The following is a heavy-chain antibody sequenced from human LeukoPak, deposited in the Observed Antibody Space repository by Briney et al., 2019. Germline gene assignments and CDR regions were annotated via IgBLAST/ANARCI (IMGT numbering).Heavy chain of an antibody. CDR2: ISGSGGST. Sequence: GGSLRLSCVVSGLTFSSYAMSWVRQAPGKGLEWVSAISGSGGSTYYADSVKGRFTISRDNSKNTLYLEMNSLRAEDTAVYYCAKDRTGDKPYYFDYWGQGALVTVSS. CDR3: AKDRTGDKPYYFDY. CDR1: GLTFSSYA. J-gene: IGHJ4*02. V-gene: IGHV3-23*01. D-gene: IGHD7-27*01.